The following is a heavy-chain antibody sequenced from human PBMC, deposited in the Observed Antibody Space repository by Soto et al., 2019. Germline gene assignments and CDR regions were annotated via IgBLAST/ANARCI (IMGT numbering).Heavy chain of an antibody. V-gene: IGHV4-30-4*08. J-gene: IGHJ4*02. CDR2: ISYSGST. D-gene: IGHD2-2*01. CDR1: GFSFSSYA. Sequence: VQLLESGGGLVQPGGSLRLSCAASGFSFSSYAMSWVRQAPGKGLEWIGYISYSGSTYYNPSLMSRVTMSVDTSKNQFSLDLTSVTAADTAVYYCAREKRGCSSSRCYGPDYWGQGTLVTVSS. CDR3: AREKRGCSSSRCYGPDY.